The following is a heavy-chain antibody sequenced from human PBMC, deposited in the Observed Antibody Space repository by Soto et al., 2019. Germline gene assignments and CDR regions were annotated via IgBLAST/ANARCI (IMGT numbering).Heavy chain of an antibody. Sequence: QVQLVQSGAEVKKPGASVKVSCKASGYTFSSYDINWVRQAPGQGPEWLGWMNPNSGNTGYAQRLQGRVTMTRNTSTRTAYMELRSLRSDDTAVYYCTRVGPHAMDVWGQGTAVTVSS. CDR3: TRVGPHAMDV. D-gene: IGHD3-16*01. V-gene: IGHV1-8*01. CDR1: GYTFSSYD. J-gene: IGHJ6*02. CDR2: MNPNSGNT.